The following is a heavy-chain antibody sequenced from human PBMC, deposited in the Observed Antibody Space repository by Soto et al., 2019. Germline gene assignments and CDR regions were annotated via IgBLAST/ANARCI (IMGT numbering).Heavy chain of an antibody. D-gene: IGHD7-27*01. CDR1: GGSVSSGSYY. V-gene: IGHV4-61*01. CDR3: ARQVTGDEYYYYGMDV. J-gene: IGHJ6*02. Sequence: SETLSLTCTVSGGSVSSGSYYWSWIRQPPGKGLEWIGYIYYSGSTNYNPSLKSRVTISVDTSKNQFSLKLSSVTAADTAVYYCARQVTGDEYYYYGMDVWGQGTTVTVSS. CDR2: IYYSGST.